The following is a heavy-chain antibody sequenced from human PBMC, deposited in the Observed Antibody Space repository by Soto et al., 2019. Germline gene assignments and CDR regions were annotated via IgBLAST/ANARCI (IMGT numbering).Heavy chain of an antibody. CDR2: IDPKNGNT. J-gene: IGHJ4*02. CDR1: AYTFTSFG. D-gene: IGHD2-21*01. CDR3: AGQDCDTSRCCLPDY. Sequence: ASVKVSCKASAYTFTSFGISWGRQAPGQGLEWMGWIDPKNGNTKDAQKFQGRVTMTTDTSTSTAFIELRSLRSDQRAVYYCAGQDCDTSRCCLPDYWGQGALVTVS. V-gene: IGHV1-18*01.